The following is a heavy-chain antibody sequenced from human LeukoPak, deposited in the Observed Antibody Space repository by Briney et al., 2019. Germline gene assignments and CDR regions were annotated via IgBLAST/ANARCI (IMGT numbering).Heavy chain of an antibody. V-gene: IGHV3-23*01. J-gene: IGHJ4*02. D-gene: IGHD2-2*01. Sequence: TGGSLRLSCAASGFTFSSYSMNWVRQAPGKGLEWISEIGVSDGHTYYAASVKGRFTVSRDNSKNTLYLQMDSLRVEDTAIYYCVPRHCDRITCYAGFDYWGQGTLVTVSS. CDR2: IGVSDGHT. CDR3: VPRHCDRITCYAGFDY. CDR1: GFTFSSYS.